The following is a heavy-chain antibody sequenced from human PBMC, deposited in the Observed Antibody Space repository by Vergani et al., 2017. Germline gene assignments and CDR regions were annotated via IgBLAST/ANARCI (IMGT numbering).Heavy chain of an antibody. Sequence: VELLESGGGLAQPGGSLRVSCSASGFRVTTYYMSWVRQAPGKGLEWVSVIKRDGRTSYADSVKGRFTISRDNSKNTMFLQMNNLRAEDTAVYYCAKDNVPGYYDSSGYCDYWGQGTLVTVSS. CDR3: AKDNVPGYYDSSGYCDY. CDR1: GFRVTTYY. CDR2: IKRDGRT. D-gene: IGHD3-22*01. J-gene: IGHJ4*02. V-gene: IGHV3-66*01.